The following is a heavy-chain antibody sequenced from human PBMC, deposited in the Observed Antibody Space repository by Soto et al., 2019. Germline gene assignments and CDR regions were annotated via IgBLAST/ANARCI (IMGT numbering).Heavy chain of an antibody. Sequence: SGRVSCKGSGGTFSGYAMHWVRQAPGQRLEWMGWINAGNGNTKYSQKFQGRVTITRDTSASTAYMELSSLRSEDTAVYYCARDVYDSSGPFEYWGQGTLVTVSS. CDR3: ARDVYDSSGPFEY. CDR1: GGTFSGYA. V-gene: IGHV1-3*01. CDR2: INAGNGNT. J-gene: IGHJ4*02. D-gene: IGHD3-22*01.